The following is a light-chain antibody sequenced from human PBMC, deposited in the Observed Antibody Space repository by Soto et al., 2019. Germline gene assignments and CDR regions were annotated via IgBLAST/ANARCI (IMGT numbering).Light chain of an antibody. CDR1: QSINTY. CDR3: QQSFSTLLIT. V-gene: IGKV1-39*01. J-gene: IGKJ5*01. CDR2: AAS. Sequence: DIQMTQSPSYLSASIGDGVTITCRASQSINTYLNWYQQKPGKAPKLLISAASNLQTGVPSRFSGSGSGTDFTPTISSLQPEDFVIYYCQQSFSTLLITFGQGTRLEIK.